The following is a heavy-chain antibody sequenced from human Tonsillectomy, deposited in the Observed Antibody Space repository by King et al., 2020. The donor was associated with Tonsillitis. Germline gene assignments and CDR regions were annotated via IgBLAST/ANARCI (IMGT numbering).Heavy chain of an antibody. V-gene: IGHV1-18*01. CDR3: ARDSGVYYYGRSGYMDLYP. J-gene: IGHJ5*02. D-gene: IGHD3-22*01. CDR2: INSYNANT. Sequence: QLVQSGAEVKKPGASVKVSCKASGYTFTIYGISWVRQAPGQGLQWMGWINSYNANTRYAQKLQGRVTMTTDTSTSTAYMELRRLRSDDTAVYYCARDSGVYYYGRSGYMDLYPSGQGTLVTVS. CDR1: GYTFTIYG.